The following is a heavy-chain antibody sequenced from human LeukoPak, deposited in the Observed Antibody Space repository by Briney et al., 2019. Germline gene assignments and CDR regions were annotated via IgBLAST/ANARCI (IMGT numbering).Heavy chain of an antibody. CDR2: IRSETYGGTT. J-gene: IGHJ4*02. CDR1: GFTFGDYA. Sequence: GGSLRLSCTASGFTFGDYAMSWFRQAPGKGLEWLGFIRSETYGGTTEYAASVKGRFSISRDDSESIAYLQMNSLKTEDTAVYFCTRDPAGYAYGYSFFVYWGQGTLVTVSS. D-gene: IGHD3-22*01. V-gene: IGHV3-49*03. CDR3: TRDPAGYAYGYSFFVY.